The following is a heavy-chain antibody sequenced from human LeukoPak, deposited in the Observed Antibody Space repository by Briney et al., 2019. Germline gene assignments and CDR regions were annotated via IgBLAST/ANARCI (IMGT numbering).Heavy chain of an antibody. CDR2: INPNSGGT. Sequence: ASVKVSCKASGYTFTGYYMHWVRQAPGQGVEWMGWINPNSGGTNYAQKFQGRVTMTRDTSISTAYMELSRLRSDDTAVYYCASSGGTNTKSFDYWGQGTLVTVSS. D-gene: IGHD3-16*01. CDR1: GYTFTGYY. V-gene: IGHV1-2*02. CDR3: ASSGGTNTKSFDY. J-gene: IGHJ4*02.